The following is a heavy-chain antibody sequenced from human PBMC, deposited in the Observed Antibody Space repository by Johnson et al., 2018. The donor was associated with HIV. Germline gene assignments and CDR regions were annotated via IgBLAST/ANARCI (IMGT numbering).Heavy chain of an antibody. J-gene: IGHJ3*02. CDR1: GFTFTDYQ. V-gene: IGHV3-11*01. D-gene: IGHD5-24*01. Sequence: QMQLVEYGGGVVRPGGSLRLSCAASGFTFTDYQMSWIRQAPGKGLEWVSYISRSGTTIYYADSVQGRFTVSRDNAKNSLYLQMNSLRAEDTALYYCASSRDGYKGDNAFDIWGQGTRVTVSS. CDR2: ISRSGTTI. CDR3: ASSRDGYKGDNAFDI.